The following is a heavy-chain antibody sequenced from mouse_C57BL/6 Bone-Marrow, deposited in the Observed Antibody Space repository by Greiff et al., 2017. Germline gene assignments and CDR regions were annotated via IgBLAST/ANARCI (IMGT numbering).Heavy chain of an antibody. V-gene: IGHV1-69*01. CDR1: GYTFTSYW. Sequence: QVQLQQPGAELVMPGASVKLSCKASGYTFTSYWMHWVKQRPGQGLEWIGEIDPSDSYTNYNQKFKGKSTLTVDKSSSTAYMQLSSLPSEDSAVYYCARDSYYYGSSLFAYWGQGTLVTVSA. CDR3: ARDSYYYGSSLFAY. CDR2: IDPSDSYT. D-gene: IGHD1-1*01. J-gene: IGHJ3*01.